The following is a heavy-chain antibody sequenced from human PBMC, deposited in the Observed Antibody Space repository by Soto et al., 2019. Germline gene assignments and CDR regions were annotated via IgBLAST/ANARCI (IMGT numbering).Heavy chain of an antibody. CDR3: AKAAVAANYYYYGMDV. D-gene: IGHD6-19*01. V-gene: IGHV3-23*01. J-gene: IGHJ6*02. CDR1: GFTFSSYA. Sequence: GGSLRLACAASGFTFSSYAMSWVRQAPGKGLEWVSAISGSGGSTYYADSVQGRFTISRDNSKNTLFLQMNSLRAEDTAVYSCAKAAVAANYYYYGMDVWGQGTTVTVSS. CDR2: ISGSGGST.